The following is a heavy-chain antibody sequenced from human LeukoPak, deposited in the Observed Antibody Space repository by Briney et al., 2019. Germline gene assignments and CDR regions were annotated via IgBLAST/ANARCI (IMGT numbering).Heavy chain of an antibody. J-gene: IGHJ6*02. CDR2: ISYDGTTK. D-gene: IGHD6-13*01. V-gene: IGHV3-30-3*01. CDR3: ARDWIPAAGEPSDYYYGMDV. CDR1: GFTFNTYA. Sequence: GRSLRLSCTASGFTFNTYAIHWVRQAPGKGLQWVAVISYDGTTKHYSDSAKGRFTISRDNSKSTLYLQMNSLRAEDTAVYYCARDWIPAAGEPSDYYYGMDVWGQGTTVTVSS.